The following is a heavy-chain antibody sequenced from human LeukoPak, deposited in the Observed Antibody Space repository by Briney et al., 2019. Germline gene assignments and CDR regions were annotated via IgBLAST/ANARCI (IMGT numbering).Heavy chain of an antibody. CDR2: IYYSGST. V-gene: IGHV4-59*11. D-gene: IGHD3-3*01. Sequence: SETLSLTCTVSGGSISSHYWSWIRQPPGKGLEWIGYIYYSGSTNYNPSLKSRVTISVDTSKNQFSLKLSSVTAADTAVYYCAGAGAIFGVGGMFDPWGQGTLITVSS. CDR1: GGSISSHY. CDR3: AGAGAIFGVGGMFDP. J-gene: IGHJ5*02.